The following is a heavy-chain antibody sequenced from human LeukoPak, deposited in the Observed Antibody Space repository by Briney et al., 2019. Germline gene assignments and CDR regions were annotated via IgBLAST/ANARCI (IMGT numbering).Heavy chain of an antibody. V-gene: IGHV3-30-3*01. Sequence: PGGSLRLSCAASGFTFSSYAMHWVRQAPGKGLEWVAVISYDGSNKYYADSVKGRFTISRDNSKNTLYLQMNSLRAEDTAVYYCARSYYYDSSGSPGPFDYWGQGTLVTVSS. CDR3: ARSYYYDSSGSPGPFDY. J-gene: IGHJ4*02. D-gene: IGHD3-22*01. CDR2: ISYDGSNK. CDR1: GFTFSSYA.